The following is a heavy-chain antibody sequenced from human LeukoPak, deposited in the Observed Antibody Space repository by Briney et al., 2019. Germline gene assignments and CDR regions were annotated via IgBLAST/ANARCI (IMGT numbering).Heavy chain of an antibody. J-gene: IGHJ4*02. V-gene: IGHV3-23*01. D-gene: IGHD3-3*01. CDR2: ISGSDGRT. CDR3: AKSRVEGSFYYFDC. CDR1: GFTFGSYA. Sequence: GGSLRLSRAASGFTFGSYAMSWVRQAPGKGLEWVSAISGSDGRTYYADSVKGRFTISRDNSKNTLYLQMNILRAEDTAVYSCAKSRVEGSFYYFDCWGQGTLVTVSS.